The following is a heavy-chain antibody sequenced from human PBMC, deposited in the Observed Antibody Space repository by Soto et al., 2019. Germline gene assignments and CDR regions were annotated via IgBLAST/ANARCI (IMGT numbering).Heavy chain of an antibody. J-gene: IGHJ6*02. CDR2: IIPILGNT. CDR3: AREHCSSTSCSYYYYYYGMDV. D-gene: IGHD2-2*01. Sequence: ASVKVSCKTSRNTFRTYSVNWVRQAPGQGLEWMGGIIPILGNTNYAQKLQGRVTMTTDTSTSTAYMELRSLRSDDTAVYYCAREHCSSTSCSYYYYYYGMDVWGQGTTVTVSS. V-gene: IGHV1-18*01. CDR1: RNTFRTYS.